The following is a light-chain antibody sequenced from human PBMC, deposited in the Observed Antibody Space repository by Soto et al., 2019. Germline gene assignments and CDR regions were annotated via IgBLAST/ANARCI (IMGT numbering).Light chain of an antibody. V-gene: IGKV1-5*01. Sequence: EIQMTQSPSTLSASVGDTVSVTCRASEDVAKFLAWHQQKTRRAPQILISDASDLKSGVPARFRGSGSGTDFTLTISGLQHDYSATYYWQQYKTWWTFGQGTKVEIK. CDR1: EDVAKF. CDR2: DAS. J-gene: IGKJ1*01. CDR3: QQYKTWWT.